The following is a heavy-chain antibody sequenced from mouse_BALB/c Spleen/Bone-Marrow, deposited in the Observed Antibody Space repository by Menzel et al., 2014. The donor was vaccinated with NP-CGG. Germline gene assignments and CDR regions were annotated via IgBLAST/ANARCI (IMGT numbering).Heavy chain of an antibody. CDR3: ARGIFLYGNFLLDY. J-gene: IGHJ4*01. Sequence: VQLQQPGAELVKPGASVKLSCTASGFNIKDTYMHWVKQRPEQGLEWIGRIDPANGNTKYDPKFQGKATITADTSSNTACLQLSSLTSEDTAVYYCARGIFLYGNFLLDYWGQGTSVTVSS. D-gene: IGHD2-10*02. CDR1: GFNIKDTY. V-gene: IGHV14-3*02. CDR2: IDPANGNT.